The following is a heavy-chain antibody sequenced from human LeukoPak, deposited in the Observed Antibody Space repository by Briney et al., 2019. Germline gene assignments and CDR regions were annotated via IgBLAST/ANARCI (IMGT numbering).Heavy chain of an antibody. Sequence: PSETLSLTCTISGGSISSYYWNWIRQPPGKGLEWIGYIYYSGSTNYNPSLKSRVTISVDTSKNQFSQKLSSVTAADTAVYYCARWGYCSSTSCSPFDYWGQGTLVTVSS. D-gene: IGHD2-2*01. V-gene: IGHV4-59*01. J-gene: IGHJ4*02. CDR2: IYYSGST. CDR1: GGSISSYY. CDR3: ARWGYCSSTSCSPFDY.